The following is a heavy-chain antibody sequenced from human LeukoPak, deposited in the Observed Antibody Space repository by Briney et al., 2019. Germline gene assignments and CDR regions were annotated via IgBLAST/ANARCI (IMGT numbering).Heavy chain of an antibody. D-gene: IGHD6-13*01. CDR3: AQKSSSWTNFDY. CDR2: FDPEDGET. Sequence: ASVKVSCKVSGYTLTELSMHWVRQAPGKGLEWMGGFDPEDGETIYAQKFQGRVTMTEDTSTDTAYMELSSLRSEDTAVYYCAQKSSSWTNFDYWGQGTLVTVS. J-gene: IGHJ4*02. V-gene: IGHV1-24*01. CDR1: GYTLTELS.